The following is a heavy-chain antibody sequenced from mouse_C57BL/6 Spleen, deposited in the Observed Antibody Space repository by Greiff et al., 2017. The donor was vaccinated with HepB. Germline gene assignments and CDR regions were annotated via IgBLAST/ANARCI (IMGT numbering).Heavy chain of an antibody. CDR2: INPSTGGT. CDR1: GYSFTGYY. CDR3: ARRDWDVKLYYFDY. Sequence: EVQLQQSGPELVKPGASVKISCKASGYSFTGYYMHWVKQSSEKSLEWIGEINPSTGGTSYNQKFKGKATLTVDKSSSTAYMQLKSLTSEDAAVYYCARRDWDVKLYYFDYWGQGTTLTVSS. V-gene: IGHV1-43*01. D-gene: IGHD4-1*01. J-gene: IGHJ2*01.